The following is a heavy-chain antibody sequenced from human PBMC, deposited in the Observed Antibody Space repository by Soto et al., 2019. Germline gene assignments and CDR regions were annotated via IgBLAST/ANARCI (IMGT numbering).Heavy chain of an antibody. D-gene: IGHD3-16*02. CDR1: GGSISSYY. Sequence: QVQLQESGPGLVKPSETLSLTCTVSGGSISSYYWSWIRQSPGKGLAWIGYIYYSGSTNYNPSLKSRVPRSVDTSKNHVSLKLSSVTAADTAVYYCARGFGGVIAGDYWGQGTLVTVSS. J-gene: IGHJ4*02. CDR2: IYYSGST. CDR3: ARGFGGVIAGDY. V-gene: IGHV4-59*08.